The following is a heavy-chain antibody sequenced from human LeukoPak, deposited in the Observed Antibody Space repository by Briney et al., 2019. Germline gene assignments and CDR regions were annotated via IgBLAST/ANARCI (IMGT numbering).Heavy chain of an antibody. J-gene: IGHJ6*03. Sequence: GGSLRLSCAASGFTFSDYAMSWVRQAPGKGLEWVSATTGSGNRAYYADSVKGRFTNSRDNSKNTLYLQMNSLTAEDTAIYYCAKNSGYDRSLGYYFYYMDVWGKGSAVTVSS. V-gene: IGHV3-23*01. CDR3: AKNSGYDRSLGYYFYYMDV. D-gene: IGHD5-12*01. CDR2: TTGSGNRA. CDR1: GFTFSDYA.